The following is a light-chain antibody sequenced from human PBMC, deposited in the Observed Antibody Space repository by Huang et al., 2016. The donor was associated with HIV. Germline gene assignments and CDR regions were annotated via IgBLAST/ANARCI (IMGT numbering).Light chain of an antibody. CDR2: TAS. J-gene: IGKJ1*01. CDR3: QQSYTSPRT. CDR1: QTISNF. V-gene: IGKV1-39*01. Sequence: DIQMTQSPSSLSASVGDTVSLTCRASQTISNFLNWYQQKPGKAPKRLISTASSSQTGVPSRFSGSGSGTDFTLTIISLQPDDFATYYCQQSYTSPRTFGQGTRVDI.